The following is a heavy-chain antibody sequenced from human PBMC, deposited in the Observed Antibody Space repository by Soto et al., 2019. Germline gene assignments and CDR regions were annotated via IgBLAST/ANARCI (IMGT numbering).Heavy chain of an antibody. V-gene: IGHV4-59*08. J-gene: IGHJ5*02. D-gene: IGHD6-19*01. CDR3: ARHGSGSGWFCFDP. Sequence: SETLSLTCSLSGGAIGGYYWSWIRQPPGKALEWIGYVSYSGSTDYHPSLKSRVSISIDTSKNQFSLKMISVTAADTAVYYCARHGSGSGWFCFDPWGQGALVTVSS. CDR1: GGAIGGYY. CDR2: VSYSGST.